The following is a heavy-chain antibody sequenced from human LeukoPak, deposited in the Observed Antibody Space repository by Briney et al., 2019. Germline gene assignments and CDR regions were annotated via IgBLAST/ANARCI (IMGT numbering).Heavy chain of an antibody. CDR3: TTDIGSYYDYYYYMDV. D-gene: IGHD1-26*01. Sequence: GGSLRLSCAASGFTFSNAWMSWVRQAPGKGLEWVGRIKSKTDGGTTDYAAPVKGRFTISRDDSKNTLYLQMNSLKTEDTAVYYCTTDIGSYYDYYYYMDVWGKGATVTVSS. CDR1: GFTFSNAW. V-gene: IGHV3-15*01. CDR2: IKSKTDGGTT. J-gene: IGHJ6*03.